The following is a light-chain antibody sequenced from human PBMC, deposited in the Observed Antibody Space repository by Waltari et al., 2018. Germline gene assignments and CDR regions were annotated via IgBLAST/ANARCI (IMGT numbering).Light chain of an antibody. CDR3: ASYAGGDTPYV. CDR2: EVN. CDR1: RSDVGAYDY. Sequence: QSALSQPPSASGSPGQSVTISCPGSRSDVGAYDYVSWYQQRPGKAPKVLIYEVNKRPSGVPHRFSGSKSGATASLTVSWLQAEDEADYYCASYAGGDTPYVFGTGTTVTV. V-gene: IGLV2-8*01. J-gene: IGLJ1*01.